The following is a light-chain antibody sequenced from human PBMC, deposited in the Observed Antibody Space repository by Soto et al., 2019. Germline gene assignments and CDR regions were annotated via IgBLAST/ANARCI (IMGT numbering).Light chain of an antibody. Sequence: IQMTQSPSSLSASVGDRVTITCRASQGIRNDLGWYQQKPGKAPKLLIYKASTFKSGVPSRFSGSGSGTEFTLTISSLQPDDFATYYCQHYNSYSEAFGQGTKVDIK. J-gene: IGKJ1*01. V-gene: IGKV1-17*01. CDR1: QGIRND. CDR3: QHYNSYSEA. CDR2: KAS.